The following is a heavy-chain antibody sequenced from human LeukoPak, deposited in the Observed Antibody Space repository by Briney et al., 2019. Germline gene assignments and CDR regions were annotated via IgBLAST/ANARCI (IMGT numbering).Heavy chain of an antibody. Sequence: ASVKASCKASGYTFTTYAIHWVRQAPGQRLEWLGWINTGNGDTRYSQTFQGRVTITRDTSASTAYMELSSLRPEDTAVYYCARDMGSGSLHHWGQGTLVTVSS. D-gene: IGHD1-26*01. CDR1: GYTFTTYA. J-gene: IGHJ5*02. V-gene: IGHV1-3*04. CDR2: INTGNGDT. CDR3: ARDMGSGSLHH.